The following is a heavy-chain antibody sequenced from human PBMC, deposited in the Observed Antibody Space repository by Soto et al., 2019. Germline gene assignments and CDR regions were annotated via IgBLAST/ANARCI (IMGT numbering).Heavy chain of an antibody. D-gene: IGHD6-13*01. CDR1: SGSISSSNW. CDR3: ARYGYSSSWYFDY. J-gene: IGHJ4*02. Sequence: SETLSLTCAVSSGSISSSNWWSWVRQPPGKGLEWIGEIYHSGSTNYNPSLKSRVTISVDKSKNQFSLKLSSVTAADTAVYYCARYGYSSSWYFDYWGQGTLVTVSS. CDR2: IYHSGST. V-gene: IGHV4-4*02.